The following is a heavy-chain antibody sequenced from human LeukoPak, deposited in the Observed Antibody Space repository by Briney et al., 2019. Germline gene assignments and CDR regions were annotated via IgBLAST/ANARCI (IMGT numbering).Heavy chain of an antibody. V-gene: IGHV3-74*01. CDR3: ATGSGHAFDI. CDR2: INSGGSST. J-gene: IGHJ3*02. D-gene: IGHD3-10*01. CDR1: GFTFSSYW. Sequence: GGSLRLSCAASGFTFSSYWMHWVRQVPGKGLVWVSRINSGGSSTSYADSVKGRFTISRDNAKNTLYVQMNSLRAEDTAVYYCATGSGHAFDIWGRGTMVTVSS.